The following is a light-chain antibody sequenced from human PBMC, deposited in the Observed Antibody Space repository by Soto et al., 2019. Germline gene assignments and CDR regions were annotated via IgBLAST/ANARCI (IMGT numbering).Light chain of an antibody. CDR3: QNFHSAPFT. V-gene: IGKV1-27*01. CDR1: QGISNF. CDR2: AAS. J-gene: IGKJ3*01. Sequence: DIQMTQSPSSLSASVGDRVTVTCRASQGISNFLAWYQQKPGRVPKLLIYAASALVSGVPSRFSGSGSGTDFTLTISSLQPEDVASYYCQNFHSAPFTFGPGPKVDIK.